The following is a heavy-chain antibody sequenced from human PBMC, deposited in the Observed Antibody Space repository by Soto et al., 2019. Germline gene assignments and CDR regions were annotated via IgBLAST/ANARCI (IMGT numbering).Heavy chain of an antibody. J-gene: IGHJ5*02. D-gene: IGHD3-22*01. Sequence: PSETLSLTCTVSGGSISSYYWSWIRQPPGKGLEWIGYIYYSGSTNYNPSLKSRVTISVDTSKNQFSLKLSSVTAADTAVYYCARSGYYDSSRDTGWFDPWGQGTLVTVSS. CDR2: IYYSGST. CDR3: ARSGYYDSSRDTGWFDP. CDR1: GGSISSYY. V-gene: IGHV4-59*01.